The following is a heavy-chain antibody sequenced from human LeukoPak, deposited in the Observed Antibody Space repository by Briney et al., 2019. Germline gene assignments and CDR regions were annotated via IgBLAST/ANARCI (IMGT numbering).Heavy chain of an antibody. Sequence: GGSLRLSCAASGFTFSSYSMNWVRQAPGKGLEWVAFIRYDGSNKYYADSVKGRFTISRDNSKNTLYLQMNSLRAEDTAVYYCAKVRGIAAAGPLDYWGQGTLVTVSS. V-gene: IGHV3-30*02. J-gene: IGHJ4*02. CDR2: IRYDGSNK. CDR1: GFTFSSYS. D-gene: IGHD6-13*01. CDR3: AKVRGIAAAGPLDY.